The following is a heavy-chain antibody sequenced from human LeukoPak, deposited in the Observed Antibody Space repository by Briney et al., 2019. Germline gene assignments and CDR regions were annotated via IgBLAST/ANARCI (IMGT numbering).Heavy chain of an antibody. CDR2: IRQDGGGI. J-gene: IGHJ4*02. CDR3: VRGGRGERPNY. V-gene: IGHV3-7*01. Sequence: PGGSLRLSCAASGFTFSDYWMNWVRQAPGKGLEWVANIRQDGGGIHYVDSVKGRFTISRDNAKNSLYLQMNSLRVEDTAMYYCVRGGRGERPNYWGQGTLVSVSS. D-gene: IGHD1-1*01. CDR1: GFTFSDYW.